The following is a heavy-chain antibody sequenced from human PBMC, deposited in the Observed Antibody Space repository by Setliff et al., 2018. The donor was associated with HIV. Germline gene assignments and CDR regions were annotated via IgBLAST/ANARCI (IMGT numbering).Heavy chain of an antibody. CDR2: INHSGSS. Sequence: KPSETLSLTCGVYGGPLSDYYWSWIRQPPGKGLEWIGEINHSGSSNYNPSLKSRVTISVDTSKNQLSLNVTSVTAADTAVYYCARSSRGYCSGGSCYGFDPWGQGNLVTVSS. V-gene: IGHV4-34*01. CDR3: ARSSRGYCSGGSCYGFDP. J-gene: IGHJ5*02. CDR1: GGPLSDYY. D-gene: IGHD2-15*01.